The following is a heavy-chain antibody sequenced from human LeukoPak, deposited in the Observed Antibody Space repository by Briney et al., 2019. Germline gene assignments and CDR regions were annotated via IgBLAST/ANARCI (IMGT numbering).Heavy chain of an antibody. CDR3: ASVRTPFGELTSLSNWFDP. CDR1: GYTFTSYG. D-gene: IGHD3-10*01. V-gene: IGHV1-18*01. CDR2: ISAYNGNT. J-gene: IGHJ5*02. Sequence: ASVKVSCKASGYTFTSYGISWVRQAPGQGLEWMGWISAYNGNTNYAQKLQGRVTMTTDTSTSTAYMELRSLRSDDTAVYYCASVRTPFGELTSLSNWFDPWGQGTLVTVSS.